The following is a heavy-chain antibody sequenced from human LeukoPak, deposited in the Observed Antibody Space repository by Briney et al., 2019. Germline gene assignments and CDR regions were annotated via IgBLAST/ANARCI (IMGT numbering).Heavy chain of an antibody. J-gene: IGHJ3*01. D-gene: IGHD2-2*01. CDR3: ARDPSDVNALDL. Sequence: ASVKVSCKASGYTFTTYYMHWVRQAPGQGLEWMGIVNPSVGSTTYAQGFQGRVTMSSDTSTSTLYMELSSLRSEDTAEYYCARDPSDVNALDLWGQGTMVTVSS. V-gene: IGHV1-46*01. CDR2: VNPSVGST. CDR1: GYTFTTYY.